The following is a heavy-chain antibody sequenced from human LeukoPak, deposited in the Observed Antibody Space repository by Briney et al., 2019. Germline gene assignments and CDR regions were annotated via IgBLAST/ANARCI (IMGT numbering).Heavy chain of an antibody. J-gene: IGHJ4*02. CDR3: ALGYSSGWYLRPLDY. Sequence: SETLSLTCTVSGGSISSSSYYWGWIRQPPGKGLEWIGSIYYSGSTYYNPSLKSRVTISVDTSKNQFSLKLSSVTAADTAVYYCALGYSSGWYLRPLDYWGQGTLVTVSS. D-gene: IGHD6-19*01. V-gene: IGHV4-39*07. CDR2: IYYSGST. CDR1: GGSISSSSYY.